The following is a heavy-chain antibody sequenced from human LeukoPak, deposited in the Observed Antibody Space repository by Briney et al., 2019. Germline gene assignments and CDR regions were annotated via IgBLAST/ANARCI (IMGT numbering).Heavy chain of an antibody. Sequence: SETLSLTCAVSGGSFDSIYWCTWVRPSPGKGLEWIGEISHTGSTNSNPSLNNRVTISLDKSKNEFSLKLTSVTAADTAVYYCASRNSYGPKWGQGTLVTVSS. CDR1: GGSFDSIYW. D-gene: IGHD5-18*01. CDR2: ISHTGST. CDR3: ASRNSYGPK. J-gene: IGHJ4*02. V-gene: IGHV4-4*02.